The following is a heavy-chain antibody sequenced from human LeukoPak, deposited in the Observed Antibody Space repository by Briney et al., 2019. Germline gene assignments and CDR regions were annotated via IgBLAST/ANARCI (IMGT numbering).Heavy chain of an antibody. CDR3: ARDATDIVVVPAALHDYYYYMDV. CDR2: IYYSGSA. Sequence: SETLSLTCTVSGGSISSYYWSWIRQPPGKGLEWIGYIYYSGSADYNPSLKSRVTISVDTSKNQFSLKLSSVTAADTAVYYCARDATDIVVVPAALHDYYYYMDVWSKGTTVTVSS. CDR1: GGSISSYY. D-gene: IGHD2-2*01. V-gene: IGHV4-59*12. J-gene: IGHJ6*03.